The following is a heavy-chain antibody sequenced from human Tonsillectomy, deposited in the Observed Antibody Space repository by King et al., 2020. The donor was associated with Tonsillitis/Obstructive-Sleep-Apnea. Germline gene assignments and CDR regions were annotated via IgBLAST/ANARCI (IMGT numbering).Heavy chain of an antibody. CDR3: ARGDCSSTSCYHADY. CDR2: IWYDGSNK. D-gene: IGHD2-2*01. CDR1: GFTFSSYG. J-gene: IGHJ4*02. Sequence: QVQLVESGGGVVQPGRSLRLSCAASGFTFSSYGMHWVRQAPGKGLEWVAVIWYDGSNKYYADSVKGRFTISRDNSRNTLYLQMNSLRAEDTAGYYCARGDCSSTSCYHADYWGQGTLVTVSS. V-gene: IGHV3-33*01.